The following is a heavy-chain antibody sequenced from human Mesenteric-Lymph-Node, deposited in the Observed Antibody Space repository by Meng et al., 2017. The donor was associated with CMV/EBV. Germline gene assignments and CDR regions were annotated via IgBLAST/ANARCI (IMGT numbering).Heavy chain of an antibody. Sequence: GGSLRLSCAASGFIVSNNYMGWVRQAPGLGLEWVSIIYSFGTTYYVDSVKGRFTISRDNSKNTVFLQLNSLRAEDTAVYYCARVNYITSFGVALDYWGQGTLVTVSS. CDR1: GFIVSNNY. V-gene: IGHV3-53*01. CDR2: IYSFGTT. CDR3: ARVNYITSFGVALDY. D-gene: IGHD3-3*01. J-gene: IGHJ4*02.